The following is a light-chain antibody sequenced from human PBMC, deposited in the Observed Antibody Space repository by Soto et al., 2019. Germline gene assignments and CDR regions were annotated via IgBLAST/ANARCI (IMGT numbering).Light chain of an antibody. Sequence: PLSLPVIPGEPASISCKSSQSLLHSNGYSYLDWYLQKPGQSPQVLMYLGSNRASGVPDRFSGSESGTDFTLKISRVEAEDVGIYYCMQTLQTPYTFGQGTKVDIK. V-gene: IGKV2-28*01. CDR2: LGS. CDR3: MQTLQTPYT. J-gene: IGKJ2*01. CDR1: QSLLHSNGYSY.